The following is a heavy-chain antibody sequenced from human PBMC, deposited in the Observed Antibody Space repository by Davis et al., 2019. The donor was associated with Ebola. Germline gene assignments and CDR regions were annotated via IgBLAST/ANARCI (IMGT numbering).Heavy chain of an antibody. Sequence: AASVKVSCKASGYTFTGYYIHWVRQAPGQGLEWMGRINPNSADTNYAQKFQGRVTMTRDTSISTAYMELSRLTSDDTAVYFCARGGLSMMVVPRDYYYGMDVWGQGTTVTVSS. CDR3: ARGGLSMMVVPRDYYYGMDV. CDR2: INPNSADT. D-gene: IGHD2-21*01. CDR1: GYTFTGYY. V-gene: IGHV1-2*06. J-gene: IGHJ6*02.